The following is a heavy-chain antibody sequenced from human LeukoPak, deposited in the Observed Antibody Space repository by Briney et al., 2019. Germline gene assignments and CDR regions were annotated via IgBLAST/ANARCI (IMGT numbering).Heavy chain of an antibody. D-gene: IGHD3-10*01. CDR2: ISYSGRA. Sequence: SETLSLTCTVSGGSISSNGYYWGWLRQPPGRGLEWLGTISYSGRAYYNPYIKSQLTISVDTSRNQLSLNLPSVTAADTAVYYCARHRGLTPGSFYDGLDSWGQGTLVTVSS. V-gene: IGHV4-39*01. J-gene: IGHJ4*02. CDR1: GGSISSNGYY. CDR3: ARHRGLTPGSFYDGLDS.